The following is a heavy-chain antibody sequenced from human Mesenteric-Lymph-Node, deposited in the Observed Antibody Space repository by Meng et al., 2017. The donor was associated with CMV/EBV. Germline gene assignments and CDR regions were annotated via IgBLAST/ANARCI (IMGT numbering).Heavy chain of an antibody. D-gene: IGHD3-16*01. Sequence: RSYMAWVRQAPGKGLEWVSVIYSGVTGGSTYYADSVRGRFTISRDNSKNTVYLQMNSLRADDTAVYYCARDGGISRGHDWRGDYFDYWGQGTLVTVSS. CDR3: ARDGGISRGHDWRGDYFDY. CDR1: RSY. CDR2: IYSGVTGGST. V-gene: IGHV3-53*01. J-gene: IGHJ4*02.